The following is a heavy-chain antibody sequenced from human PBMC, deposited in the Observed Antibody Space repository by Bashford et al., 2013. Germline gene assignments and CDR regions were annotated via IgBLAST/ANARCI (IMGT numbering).Heavy chain of an antibody. CDR3: ARVRETYYYGSGRIAGTFDY. V-gene: IGHV1-46*01. D-gene: IGHD3-10*01. J-gene: IGHJ4*02. CDR1: GYTFTSYY. CDR2: INPSGGST. Sequence: ASVKVSCKASGYTFTSYYMHWVRQAPGQGLEWMGIINPSGGSTSYAQKFQGRVTMTRDTSTSTVYMELSSLRSEDTAVYYCARVRETYYYGSGRIAGTFDYWGQGTLVTVSS.